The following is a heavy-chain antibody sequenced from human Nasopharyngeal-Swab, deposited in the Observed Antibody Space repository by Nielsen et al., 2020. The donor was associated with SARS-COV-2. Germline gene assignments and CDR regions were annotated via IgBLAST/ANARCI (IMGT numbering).Heavy chain of an antibody. Sequence: RQAPGKGLEWIGEINHSGSTNYNPSLKGRVTISVDTSKNQFSLKLSSVTAADTAVYYCARAIFGVVIIFNYYYMDVWGKGTTVTVSS. J-gene: IGHJ6*03. CDR2: INHSGST. D-gene: IGHD3-3*01. V-gene: IGHV4-34*01. CDR3: ARAIFGVVIIFNYYYMDV.